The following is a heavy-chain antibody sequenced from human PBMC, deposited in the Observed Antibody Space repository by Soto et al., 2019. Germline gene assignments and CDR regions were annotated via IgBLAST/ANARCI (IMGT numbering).Heavy chain of an antibody. J-gene: IGHJ6*02. CDR1: GFTFSSYG. V-gene: IGHV3-30*18. CDR2: ISYDGSNK. CDR3: AKDHPLPFGHYYYYYGMDV. D-gene: IGHD3-3*01. Sequence: GGSLRLSCAASGFTFSSYGMHWVRQAPGKGLEWVAVISYDGSNKYYADSVKGRFTIPRDNSKNTLYLQMNSLRAEDTAVYYCAKDHPLPFGHYYYYYGMDVWGQGTTVTVSS.